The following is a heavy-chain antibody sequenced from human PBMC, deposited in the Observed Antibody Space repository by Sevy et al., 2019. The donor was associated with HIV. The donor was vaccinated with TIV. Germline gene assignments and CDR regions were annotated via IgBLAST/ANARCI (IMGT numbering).Heavy chain of an antibody. CDR1: GFTFINHA. CDR3: ARDLNSGYANCYYYGMDV. D-gene: IGHD5-12*01. J-gene: IGHJ6*02. CDR2: ISYDGSNK. Sequence: GGFLRLSCAASGFTFINHAMHWVRQAPGKGLEWVTVISYDGSNKYYADSVKGRFTISIDTSKSTVYLQMDSLRAEDTAVYYCARDLNSGYANCYYYGMDVWGQGTTVTVSS. V-gene: IGHV3-30*04.